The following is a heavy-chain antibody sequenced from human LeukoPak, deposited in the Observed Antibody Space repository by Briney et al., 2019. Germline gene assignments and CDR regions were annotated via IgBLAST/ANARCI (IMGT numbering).Heavy chain of an antibody. CDR2: ISSSSSSI. CDR3: ARGFCTSTSCYGSY. V-gene: IGHV3-21*01. D-gene: IGHD2-2*01. CDR1: GFTFRSYT. J-gene: IGHJ4*02. Sequence: GGSLRLSCAASGFTFRSYTMNWVRRAPGKGLEWVSSISSSSSSIYYADSVKGRFTISRDNAKKSLYLQMNSLRAEDTAMYYCARGFCTSTSCYGSYWGQGTLVTVSS.